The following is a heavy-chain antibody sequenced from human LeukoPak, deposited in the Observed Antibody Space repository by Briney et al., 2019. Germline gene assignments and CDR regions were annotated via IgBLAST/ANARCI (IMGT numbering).Heavy chain of an antibody. V-gene: IGHV7-4-1*02. D-gene: IGHD6-19*01. CDR3: ARKPVAGAMNYFDY. CDR1: GYTFTSYA. J-gene: IGHJ4*02. Sequence: ASVKVSCKASGYTFTSYAMNWVRQAPGQGLEWMGWINTSTGNPTYAQGFTGRFVFSLDTSVSTAYLQISSLKAEDTAVYYCARKPVAGAMNYFDYWGQGTLVTVSS. CDR2: INTSTGNP.